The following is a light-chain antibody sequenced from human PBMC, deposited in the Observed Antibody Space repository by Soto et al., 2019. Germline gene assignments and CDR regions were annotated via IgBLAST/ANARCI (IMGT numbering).Light chain of an antibody. J-gene: IGLJ1*01. CDR3: TSYTSDNTHV. CDR1: SSDVGEYKY. CDR2: EVS. Sequence: QSALTQPASVSGSPGQSITISCTGTSSDVGEYKYVSWYQQHPGKAPKLMIYEVSNRPSGISNRFSGSKSGNTASLTISGLQAEDEADYYCTSYTSDNTHVFGTGTQLTVL. V-gene: IGLV2-14*01.